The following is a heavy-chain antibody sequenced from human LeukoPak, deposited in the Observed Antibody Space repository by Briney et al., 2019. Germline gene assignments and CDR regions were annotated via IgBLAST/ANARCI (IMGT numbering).Heavy chain of an antibody. CDR3: AKGGGGRLIYYYYMDV. CDR1: GFTFSSFA. D-gene: IGHD3-16*01. CDR2: ISNDGINK. V-gene: IGHV3-30*18. J-gene: IGHJ6*03. Sequence: GGSLRLSCAVSGFTFSSFAMHWVRQAPGKGLEWVGVISNDGINKYYADSVKGRFTISRDNAKNSLYLQMNSLRAEDMALYYCAKGGGGRLIYYYYMDVWGKGTTVTVSS.